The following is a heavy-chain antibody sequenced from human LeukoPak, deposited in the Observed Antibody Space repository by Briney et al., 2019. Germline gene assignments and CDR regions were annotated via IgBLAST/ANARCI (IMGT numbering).Heavy chain of an antibody. V-gene: IGHV3-23*01. Sequence: GGSLRLSCAASGFTFSSYAMSWVRQAPGKGLEWVSAISGSGGSTYYADSVKGRFTISRDNSKNTLYLQMSSLRAEDTAVYYCAKDDGSVVVPLSVDYWGQGTLVTVSS. CDR2: ISGSGGST. D-gene: IGHD2-2*01. CDR3: AKDDGSVVVPLSVDY. J-gene: IGHJ4*02. CDR1: GFTFSSYA.